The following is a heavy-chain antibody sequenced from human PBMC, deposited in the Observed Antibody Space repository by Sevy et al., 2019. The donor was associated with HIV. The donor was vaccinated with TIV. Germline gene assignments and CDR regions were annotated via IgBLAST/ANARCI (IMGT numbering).Heavy chain of an antibody. CDR1: GGSISSSSYY. D-gene: IGHD3-10*02. J-gene: IGHJ6*02. CDR3: ARPMSERTYAMDV. Sequence: SETLSLTCTVSGGSISSSSYYWAWVRQHPGKGLEWVGNIYYTGTASYNSSLKSRVTISVDRSQNLFSLQLTSVTAADTALYFCARPMSERTYAMDVWGQGITVTVSS. V-gene: IGHV4-39*01. CDR2: IYYTGTA.